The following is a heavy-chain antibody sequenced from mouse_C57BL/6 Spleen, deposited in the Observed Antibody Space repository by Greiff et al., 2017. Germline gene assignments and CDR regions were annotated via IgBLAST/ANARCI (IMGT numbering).Heavy chain of an antibody. J-gene: IGHJ4*01. V-gene: IGHV1-61*01. D-gene: IGHD3-2*02. CDR2: IYPSDSET. Sequence: VQLQQPGAELVRPGSSVKLSCKASGYTFTSYWMDWVKQRPGQGLEWIGNIYPSDSETHYNQKFKDKATLTVDKSSNTAYMQLSSLTSEYSAVYYCASGQATEDYYAMDYWGQGTSVTVSS. CDR1: GYTFTSYW. CDR3: ASGQATEDYYAMDY.